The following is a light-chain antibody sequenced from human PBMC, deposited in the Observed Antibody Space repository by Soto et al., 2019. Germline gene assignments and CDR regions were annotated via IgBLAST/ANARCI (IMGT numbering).Light chain of an antibody. CDR1: NSNIGSNT. CDR3: AAWDDCLNGVV. J-gene: IGLJ2*01. CDR2: INN. Sequence: QSVLTQPPSASGTPGQRVIISCSGSNSNIGSNTANWYQQLPGTAPKLLIYINNQRPSGVPDRFSGSKSGTSASLAISGLQSEDEADYYCAAWDDCLNGVVFGGGTKLTVL. V-gene: IGLV1-44*01.